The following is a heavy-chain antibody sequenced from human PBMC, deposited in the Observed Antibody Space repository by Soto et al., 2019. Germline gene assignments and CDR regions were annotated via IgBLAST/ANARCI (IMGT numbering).Heavy chain of an antibody. Sequence: GGSLRLSCSGSGFTFSTYPMHWVRQAPGKGLEYVSAISSDGGRTYYAASVKGRFTIFRDNSQNTLYLQMSSLRTEDSAMYYCVKDPFWDDSSAYPPHWGQGTLVTVSS. CDR1: GFTFSTYP. V-gene: IGHV3-64D*06. CDR2: ISSDGGRT. J-gene: IGHJ4*02. CDR3: VKDPFWDDSSAYPPH. D-gene: IGHD3-22*01.